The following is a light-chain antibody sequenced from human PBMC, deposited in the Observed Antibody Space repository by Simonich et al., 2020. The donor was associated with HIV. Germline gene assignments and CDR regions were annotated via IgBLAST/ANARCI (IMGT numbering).Light chain of an antibody. Sequence: DIVMTQTPLSLPVTPGEPASISCRCSQSLLYSNGYNYLDWYLQKPGQSPQLLNYLGSTRASGVPDRFSGSGSGTDFTLKISRVEAEDVGVYYCMQVLQTPYTFGQGTKLEIK. CDR3: MQVLQTPYT. CDR1: QSLLYSNGYNY. J-gene: IGKJ2*01. V-gene: IGKV2-28*01. CDR2: LGS.